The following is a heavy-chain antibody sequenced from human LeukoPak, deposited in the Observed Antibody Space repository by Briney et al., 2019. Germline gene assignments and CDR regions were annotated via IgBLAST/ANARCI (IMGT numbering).Heavy chain of an antibody. CDR2: ISYDGSNK. Sequence: GGSLRLSCAASGFTFSSYAMHWVRQAPGKGLEWVAVISYDGSNKYYADSVKGRFTISRVTSKNTVYLQMNTLRAEDTAIYYCATHYGSGNYLYYWGQGTPVTVSS. CDR1: GFTFSSYA. D-gene: IGHD3-10*01. V-gene: IGHV3-30*14. CDR3: ATHYGSGNYLYY. J-gene: IGHJ4*02.